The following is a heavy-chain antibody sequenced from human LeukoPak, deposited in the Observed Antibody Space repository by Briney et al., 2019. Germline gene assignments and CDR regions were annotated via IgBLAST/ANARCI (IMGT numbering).Heavy chain of an antibody. V-gene: IGHV3-23*01. CDR2: ISGSGGST. D-gene: IGHD2-2*02. J-gene: IGHJ4*02. CDR1: GFAFGDYA. CDR3: AKDLDCSSTSCYKDY. Sequence: GGSLRLSCTASGFAFGDYAMSWVRQAPGKGLEWVSAISGSGGSTYYADSVKGRFTISRDNSKNTLYLQMNSLRAEDTAVYYCAKDLDCSSTSCYKDYWGQGTLVTVSS.